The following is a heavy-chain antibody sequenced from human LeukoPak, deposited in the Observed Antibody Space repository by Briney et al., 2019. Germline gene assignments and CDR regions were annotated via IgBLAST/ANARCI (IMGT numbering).Heavy chain of an antibody. CDR1: GCTFSSYA. CDR3: AKDREYGVVIPPVGFDS. CDR2: ISSNGGST. V-gene: IGHV3-23*01. D-gene: IGHD3-3*01. J-gene: IGHJ5*01. Sequence: GGSLRLSCEASGCTFSSYAISWVRQAPGKGLEWVLSISSNGGSTIYAHSVKGRLTISRDNSENTLYIQMNSLRAEDTAVYYCAKDREYGVVIPPVGFDSSGEGTPVT.